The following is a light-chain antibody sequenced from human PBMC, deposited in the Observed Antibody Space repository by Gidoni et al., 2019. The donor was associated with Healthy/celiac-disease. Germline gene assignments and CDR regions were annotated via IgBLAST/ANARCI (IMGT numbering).Light chain of an antibody. V-gene: IGLV1-40*01. CDR2: GNS. CDR1: SSNIGAGYD. CDR3: QSYDSSLSGVV. Sequence: QSVLPQPPSVSGAPVQRVTISCTGSSSNIGAGYDVHWYQQLPGTAPKLLIYGNSNRPSGVPDRFSGSKSGTSASLAITGLQAEDEADYYCQSYDSSLSGVVFGGGTKLTVL. J-gene: IGLJ2*01.